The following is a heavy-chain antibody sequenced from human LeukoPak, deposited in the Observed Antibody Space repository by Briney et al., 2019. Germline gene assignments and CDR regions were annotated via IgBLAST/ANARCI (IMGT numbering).Heavy chain of an antibody. Sequence: PGGSLRLSCVASGFTFSNHWMHWVRQTPGKGLNWISRISGDERGTNYAGSVKGRFIISRDNAKNTLFLQMDSLRVEDTAVYYRVRDVYQVRSNDYVFDVWGQGTMVTVSS. CDR2: ISGDERGT. CDR1: GFTFSNHW. CDR3: VRDVYQVRSNDYVFDV. J-gene: IGHJ3*01. D-gene: IGHD2-2*02. V-gene: IGHV3-74*01.